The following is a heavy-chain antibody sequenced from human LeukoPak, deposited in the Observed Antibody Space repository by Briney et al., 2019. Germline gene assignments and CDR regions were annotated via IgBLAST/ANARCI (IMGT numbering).Heavy chain of an antibody. CDR1: GIHFNNYW. CDR3: ARRGYSTSDAVDI. V-gene: IGHV5-51*01. CDR2: IYPGDSET. Sequence: GGAPEISWNGSGIHFNNYWIGWGRQVPGKGLEGRGIIYPGDSETRYSPSFQGQVLISADKSISTAYLHWGSLKASDTAMYFCARRGYSTSDAVDIWGQGTMVTVS. J-gene: IGHJ3*02. D-gene: IGHD3-22*01.